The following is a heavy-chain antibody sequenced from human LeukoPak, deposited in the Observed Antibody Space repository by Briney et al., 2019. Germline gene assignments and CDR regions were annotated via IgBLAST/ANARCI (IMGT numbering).Heavy chain of an antibody. CDR2: ISGSGGST. J-gene: IGHJ4*02. D-gene: IGHD2-21*02. CDR1: GFTFSSYA. CDR3: AKDAIVVVTALYYFDY. V-gene: IGHV3-23*01. Sequence: GSLRLSCAASGFTFSSYAMSWVRQAPGKGLEWVSAISGSGGSTYYADSVKGRFTISRDNSKNTLYLQMNSLRAEDTAVYYCAKDAIVVVTALYYFDYWGQGTLVTVSS.